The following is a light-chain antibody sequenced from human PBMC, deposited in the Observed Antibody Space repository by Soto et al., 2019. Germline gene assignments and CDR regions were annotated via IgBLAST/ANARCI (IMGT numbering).Light chain of an antibody. V-gene: IGKV3-11*01. CDR2: DAY. CDR1: QSVSSY. CDR3: QQRSNWPRT. J-gene: IGKJ1*01. Sequence: EMVLTQSPATLSLSPGDRATLSCRASQSVSSYLAWYQQKPGQAPRLLIYDAYNRATVIPARFSGSGSGTDFTLTISSLEPEDFAVYDCQQRSNWPRTFGQGTKVAIK.